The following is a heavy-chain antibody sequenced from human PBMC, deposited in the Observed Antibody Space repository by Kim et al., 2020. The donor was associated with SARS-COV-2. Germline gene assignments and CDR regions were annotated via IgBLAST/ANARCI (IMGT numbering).Heavy chain of an antibody. V-gene: IGHV4-31*02. D-gene: IGHD3-10*01. J-gene: IGHJ6*02. CDR3: ARDKMVRGVAFYYGMDV. Sequence: PKRRVTRSVDTSKNQFSLKLSSVTAADTAVYYCARDKMVRGVAFYYGMDVWGQGATVTVSS.